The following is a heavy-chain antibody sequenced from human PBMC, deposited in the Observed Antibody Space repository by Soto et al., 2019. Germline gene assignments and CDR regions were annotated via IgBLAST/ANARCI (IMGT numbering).Heavy chain of an antibody. D-gene: IGHD3-10*01. CDR2: IYYSGST. Sequence: SETLSHTCTVSGGSISSSSYYWGWIRQPPGKGLEWIGSIYYSGSTYYNPSLKSRVTISVDTSKNQFSLKLSSVTAADTAVYYCARQTVRGMSPGRVLDYWGQGTLVTVSS. CDR3: ARQTVRGMSPGRVLDY. J-gene: IGHJ4*02. V-gene: IGHV4-39*01. CDR1: GGSISSSSYY.